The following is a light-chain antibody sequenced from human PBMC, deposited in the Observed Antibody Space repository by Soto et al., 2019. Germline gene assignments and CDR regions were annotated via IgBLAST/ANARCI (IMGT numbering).Light chain of an antibody. CDR2: EVT. J-gene: IGLJ2*01. V-gene: IGLV2-14*01. CDR1: RSDVGRYNY. CDR3: SSYSTTSSPHVL. Sequence: QSALTQPASVSGSPGQSITISCTGTRSDVGRYNYVSWYQQQPGKAPKLLIYEVTYRPSGVSTRFSASKSGSTASLTISGIQAEDEADYYCSSYSTTSSPHVLFGGGTKLTVL.